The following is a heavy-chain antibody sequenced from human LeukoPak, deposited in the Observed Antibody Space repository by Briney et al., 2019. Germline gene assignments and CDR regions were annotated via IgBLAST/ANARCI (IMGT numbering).Heavy chain of an antibody. V-gene: IGHV3-7*03. Sequence: PGGSLRLSCAASGFTLSTYWMSWVRQAPGKGLEWVANIKQDGSEKYYVDSVKGRFTISRDNAKNSLYLQMNSLRAEDTAVYYCAKVGIRISLIVVVFTTADDWYFDLWGRGTLVTVPS. CDR1: GFTLSTYW. CDR2: IKQDGSEK. CDR3: AKVGIRISLIVVVFTTADDWYFDL. D-gene: IGHD3-22*01. J-gene: IGHJ2*01.